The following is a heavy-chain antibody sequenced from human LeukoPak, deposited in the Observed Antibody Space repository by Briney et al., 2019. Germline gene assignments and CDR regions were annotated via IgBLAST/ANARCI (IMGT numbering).Heavy chain of an antibody. D-gene: IGHD4-17*01. CDR3: ARQGYGDSFDY. Sequence: SETLSLTCTVFGGSISSYYWSWIRQPPGKGLEWIGYIYYSGSTNYNPSLKSRVTISVDTSKNQFSLKLSSVTAADTAVYYCARQGYGDSFDYWGQGTLVTVSS. V-gene: IGHV4-59*08. J-gene: IGHJ4*02. CDR2: IYYSGST. CDR1: GGSISSYY.